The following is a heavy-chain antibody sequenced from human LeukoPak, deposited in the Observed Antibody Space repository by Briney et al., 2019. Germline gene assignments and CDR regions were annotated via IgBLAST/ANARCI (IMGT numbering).Heavy chain of an antibody. Sequence: GGSLRLSCAASGFTFSSYWMSWVRQAPGKGLEWVANIKQDGSEKYYVDSVKGRFTISRDNAKNSLYLQMNSLRAEDTAVYYCARQGGYSSCWADYWGQGTLVTVSS. D-gene: IGHD6-13*01. CDR2: IKQDGSEK. J-gene: IGHJ4*02. CDR3: ARQGGYSSCWADY. V-gene: IGHV3-7*01. CDR1: GFTFSSYW.